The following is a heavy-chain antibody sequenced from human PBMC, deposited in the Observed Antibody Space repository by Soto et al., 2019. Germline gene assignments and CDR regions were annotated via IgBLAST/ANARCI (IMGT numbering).Heavy chain of an antibody. J-gene: IGHJ4*02. Sequence: QVQLVQSGAEVKKPGASVKVSCEASGYTFSSYGICWVRQAPGQGFEWMGWISGYNSITRYAQKFQGRVTMTTDTSTSTAYMELRSLRSDDTAVYYCARAFGSTDYWGQGTLVTVSS. V-gene: IGHV1-18*01. D-gene: IGHD6-13*01. CDR2: ISGYNSIT. CDR3: ARAFGSTDY. CDR1: GYTFSSYG.